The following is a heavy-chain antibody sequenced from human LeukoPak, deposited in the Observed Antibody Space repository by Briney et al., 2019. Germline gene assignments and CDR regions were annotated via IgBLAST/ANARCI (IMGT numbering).Heavy chain of an antibody. CDR2: IYYSGST. V-gene: IGHV4-31*03. D-gene: IGHD3-10*01. CDR3: AREIQYGSGSYYKTYYFDY. J-gene: IGHJ4*02. CDR1: GGSISSGGYY. Sequence: PSETLSLTCTVSGGSISSGGYYWSWIRQHPGKGLEWIGYIYYSGSTYYNPSLKSRVTISVDTSKNQFSLKLSSVTAADTAVYYCAREIQYGSGSYYKTYYFDYWGQGTLVTVSS.